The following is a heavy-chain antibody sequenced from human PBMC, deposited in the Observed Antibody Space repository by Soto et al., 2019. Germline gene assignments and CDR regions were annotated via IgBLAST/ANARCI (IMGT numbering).Heavy chain of an antibody. V-gene: IGHV3-11*01. D-gene: IGHD2-15*01. J-gene: IGHJ6*02. CDR2: ISSSDSTI. CDR1: GFTFSDYY. CDR3: ATVLRQPLYYYYYGMDV. Sequence: QVQLVESGGGLVKPGGSLRLSCTASGFTFSDYYMSWIRQAPGKGLEWVSYISSSDSTIYYADSVKGRFTISRDNAKNSLYLQMNSLRAADTAFYYCATVLRQPLYYYYYGMDVWGQGTAVTVSS.